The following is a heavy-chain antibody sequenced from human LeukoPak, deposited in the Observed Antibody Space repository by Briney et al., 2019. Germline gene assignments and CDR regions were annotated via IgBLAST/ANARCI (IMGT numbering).Heavy chain of an antibody. D-gene: IGHD3-16*01. CDR2: IKSKPAGGST. CDR3: TTDLKESGSDTITCFQY. J-gene: IGHJ4*02. V-gene: IGHV3-15*01. CDR1: GFTFSNAW. Sequence: PGGSLRLSCTASGFTFSNAWMSWVRQAPGKGLEWVGRIKSKPAGGSTDYAAPIKGRFTISRDDSKNTLYLQVNSLKVEDTAVYYCTTDLKESGSDTITCFQYWGQGTLVTVSS.